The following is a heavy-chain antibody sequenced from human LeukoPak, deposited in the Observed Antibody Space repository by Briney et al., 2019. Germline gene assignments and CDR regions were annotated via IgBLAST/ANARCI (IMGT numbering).Heavy chain of an antibody. CDR2: VNSDGSAT. CDR3: ARDLRAAAGTVY. D-gene: IGHD6-13*01. CDR1: GFIFTKYW. Sequence: PGGSLRLSCAASGFIFTKYWMHWVRQAPGKGLVWVSHVNSDGSATSYADSVKGRFTISRDNSKNTLYLQMNSLRAEDTAVYYCARDLRAAAGTVYWGQGTLVTVSS. V-gene: IGHV3-74*01. J-gene: IGHJ4*02.